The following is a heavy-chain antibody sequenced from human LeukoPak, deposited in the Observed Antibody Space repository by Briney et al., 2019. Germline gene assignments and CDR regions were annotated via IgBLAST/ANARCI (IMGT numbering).Heavy chain of an antibody. CDR3: TRDPYDILIGYSPYFDY. CDR1: GFTFSSYG. CDR2: IWYDGSNK. D-gene: IGHD3-9*01. Sequence: GGSLRLSCAASGFTFSSYGMHWVRQAPGKGLEWVSIIWYDGSNKYYADSVKGRFTISRDNPRNTLYLQMNSLRAEDTAVYYCTRDPYDILIGYSPYFDYWGQGTLVTVSS. J-gene: IGHJ4*02. V-gene: IGHV3-33*01.